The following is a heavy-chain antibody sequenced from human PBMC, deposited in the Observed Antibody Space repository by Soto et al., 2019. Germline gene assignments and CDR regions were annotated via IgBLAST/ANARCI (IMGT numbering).Heavy chain of an antibody. CDR2: ISGTSSYI. D-gene: IGHD4-17*01. Sequence: SLRLSCAASGFTFTTYTMNWVRQAPGKGLEWVSSISGTSSYIYYADSVKGRFTISRDNAKNSLFLQMNSLRAEDTALYYCARDALDYGDYDYAFDIWGQGTMVTVSS. J-gene: IGHJ3*02. CDR3: ARDALDYGDYDYAFDI. CDR1: GFTFTTYT. V-gene: IGHV3-21*01.